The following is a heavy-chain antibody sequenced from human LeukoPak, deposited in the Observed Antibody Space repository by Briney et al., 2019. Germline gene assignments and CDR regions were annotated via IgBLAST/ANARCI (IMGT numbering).Heavy chain of an antibody. CDR2: IHTSETT. J-gene: IGHJ3*02. V-gene: IGHV4-4*07. CDR3: ARDKGLPQAFDI. CDR1: GGSMSDYY. Sequence: SETLSLTCTVSGGSMSDYYWSFIRQSAGTGLEWLGRIHTSETTSYNPSLKSRVTISVDTSKNQFSLKLTSVTAADTAVYYCARDKGLPQAFDIWGQGTMVTVSS. D-gene: IGHD5/OR15-5a*01.